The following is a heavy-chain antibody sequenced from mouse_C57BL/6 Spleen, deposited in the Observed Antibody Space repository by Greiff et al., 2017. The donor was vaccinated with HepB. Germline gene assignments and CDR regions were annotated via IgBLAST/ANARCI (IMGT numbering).Heavy chain of an antibody. CDR1: GYTFTDYY. CDR2: INPNNGGT. V-gene: IGHV1-26*01. Sequence: EVQLQQSGPELVKPGASVKISRKASGYTFTDYYMNWVKQSHGKSLEWIGDINPNNGGTSYNQKFKGKATLTVDKSSSTAYMELRSLTSEDSAVYYCARGYGYAYWGQGTTLTVSS. CDR3: ARGYGYAY. D-gene: IGHD2-2*01. J-gene: IGHJ2*01.